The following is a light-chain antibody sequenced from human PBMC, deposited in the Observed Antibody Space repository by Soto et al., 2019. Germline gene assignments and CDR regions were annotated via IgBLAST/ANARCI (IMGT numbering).Light chain of an antibody. CDR2: EDN. V-gene: IGLV6-57*01. CDR1: SGSIASNY. CDR3: QSYDSSNAWV. Sequence: NFMLTQPHSVSESPGKTVTISCTRSSGSIASNYVQWYQQRPGSSPTTVIYEDNQRPSGVPDRSSGSIDSSSNSASLTISGLKTEDEADYYCQSYDSSNAWVFGGGTKVTVL. J-gene: IGLJ3*02.